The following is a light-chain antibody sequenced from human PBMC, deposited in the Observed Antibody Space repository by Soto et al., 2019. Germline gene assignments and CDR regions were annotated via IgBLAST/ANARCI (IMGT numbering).Light chain of an antibody. V-gene: IGKV3-15*01. CDR2: GAS. Sequence: EIVMTQSPATLSVSPGERATLSCRASQSISSNLAWYQQKPGQAPRLLIYGASTRATGIPARFSGSGSGTECTLTISSLQSEDFAFYYCQHYNNWPPWTFGQGTKVEIK. J-gene: IGKJ1*01. CDR3: QHYNNWPPWT. CDR1: QSISSN.